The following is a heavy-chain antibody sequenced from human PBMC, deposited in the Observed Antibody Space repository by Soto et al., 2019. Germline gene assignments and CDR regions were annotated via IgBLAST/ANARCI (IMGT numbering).Heavy chain of an antibody. J-gene: IGHJ4*02. Sequence: QVQLVESGGGVVQPGRSLRLSCAASGFTFSSYAMHWVRQAPGKGLEWVAVISYDGSNKYYADSVKGRFTISRDNSKNTLYLKMNSLRAEDTAVYYCARDQGGWELLQSYDYWGQGTLVTVSS. CDR3: ARDQGGWELLQSYDY. CDR2: ISYDGSNK. V-gene: IGHV3-30-3*01. D-gene: IGHD1-26*01. CDR1: GFTFSSYA.